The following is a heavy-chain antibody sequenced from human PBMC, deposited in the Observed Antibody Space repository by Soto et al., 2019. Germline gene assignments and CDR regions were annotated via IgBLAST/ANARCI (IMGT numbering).Heavy chain of an antibody. J-gene: IGHJ6*03. D-gene: IGHD5-12*01. V-gene: IGHV3-30*18. Sequence: GGSLRLSCAASGFTFSSYGMHWVRQAPGKGLERVAVISYDGSNKYYADSVKGRFTIPRDNSKNTLYLQMNSLRAEDTAVYYFAKGSGEMNQWLRAYYYYYMDVWGKGTTVTVSS. CDR2: ISYDGSNK. CDR1: GFTFSSYG. CDR3: AKGSGEMNQWLRAYYYYYMDV.